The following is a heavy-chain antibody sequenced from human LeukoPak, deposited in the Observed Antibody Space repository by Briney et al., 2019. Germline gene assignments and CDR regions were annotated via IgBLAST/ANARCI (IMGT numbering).Heavy chain of an antibody. V-gene: IGHV3-53*01. D-gene: IGHD3-22*01. CDR2: IYINGST. CDR3: ARGSSGYSFDY. CDR1: GFTVSSNY. J-gene: IGHJ4*02. Sequence: GGSLRLSCAASGFTVSSNYMSWVRQAPGKGLEWVSLIYINGSTYYADSVKGRFTISRDNSKNTLYLQMNSLRVEDTAVYYCARGSSGYSFDYWGQGTLVTVSS.